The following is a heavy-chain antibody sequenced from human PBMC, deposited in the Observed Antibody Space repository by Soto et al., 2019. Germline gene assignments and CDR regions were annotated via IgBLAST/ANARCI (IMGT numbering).Heavy chain of an antibody. V-gene: IGHV4-39*01. CDR3: ARHLAVATDRSIDY. Sequence: SETLSLTCTVSGDSISSSTSYWSRIRQPPGKGLEWIGNIYYSGRTYYNPSLKSRVTISVDTSKNQFSLKLSSVTAADTAVYFCARHLAVATDRSIDYWGQGTLVTV. D-gene: IGHD6-19*01. J-gene: IGHJ4*02. CDR2: IYYSGRT. CDR1: GDSISSSTSY.